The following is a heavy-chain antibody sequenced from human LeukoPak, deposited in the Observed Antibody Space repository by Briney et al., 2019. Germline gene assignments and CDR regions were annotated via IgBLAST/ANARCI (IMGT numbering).Heavy chain of an antibody. Sequence: GGSLRLSCAASGFTFSSYAMSWVRQAPGKGLEWVSAISGSGGSTYYADSVKGRFTISRDNSKNTLYLQMNILRAEDTAVYYCAKWDTAATSYSYGMDVWGQGTTVTVS. V-gene: IGHV3-23*01. D-gene: IGHD5-18*01. CDR3: AKWDTAATSYSYGMDV. CDR1: GFTFSSYA. J-gene: IGHJ6*02. CDR2: ISGSGGST.